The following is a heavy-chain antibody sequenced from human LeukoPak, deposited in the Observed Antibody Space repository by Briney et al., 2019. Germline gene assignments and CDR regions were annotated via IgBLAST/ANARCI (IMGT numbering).Heavy chain of an antibody. Sequence: GGSLRLSCAASGFTFSSSGMHWVRQAPGKGLEWVTFISYDGSNRYYADSVKGRFTISRDNSKNTLYLQMNSLRAEDTAVYYCAKETCDSYPDYWGQGTLVTVSS. V-gene: IGHV3-30*02. CDR2: ISYDGSNR. CDR1: GFTFSSSG. J-gene: IGHJ4*02. D-gene: IGHD2-21*02. CDR3: AKETCDSYPDY.